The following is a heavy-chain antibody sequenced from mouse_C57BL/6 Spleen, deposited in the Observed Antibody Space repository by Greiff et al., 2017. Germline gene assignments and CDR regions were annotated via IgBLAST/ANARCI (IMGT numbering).Heavy chain of an antibody. J-gene: IGHJ4*01. CDR2: IYPGDGDT. D-gene: IGHD1-1*01. CDR3: ARYYYGYYYAMDY. Sequence: VKLQESGPELVKPGASVKISCKASGYAFSSSWMNWVKQRPGKGLEWIGRIYPGDGDTNYNGKFKGKATLTADKSSSTAYMQLSSLTSEDSAVYFCARYYYGYYYAMDYWGQGTSVTVSS. CDR1: GYAFSSSW. V-gene: IGHV1-82*01.